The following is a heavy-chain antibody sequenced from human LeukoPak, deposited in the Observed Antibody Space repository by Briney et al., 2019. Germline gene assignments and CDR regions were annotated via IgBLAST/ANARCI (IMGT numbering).Heavy chain of an antibody. D-gene: IGHD6-13*01. CDR2: IYSGGST. V-gene: IGHV3-66*01. CDR3: ARCGSSWYFDY. Sequence: GGSLRLSCAASGFTVSSNYMSWVRQAPGKGLEWVSVIYSGGSTYYADSVKGRFTISRDNSKNTLYLQMNSLRAEDTAVYYCARCGSSWYFDYWGQGTPVTVSS. CDR1: GFTVSSNY. J-gene: IGHJ4*02.